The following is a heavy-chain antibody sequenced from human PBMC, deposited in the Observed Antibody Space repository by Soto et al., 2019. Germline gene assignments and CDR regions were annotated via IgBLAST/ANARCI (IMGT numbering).Heavy chain of an antibody. J-gene: IGHJ4*02. CDR2: ISSSGSTI. CDR1: GFTFSDYY. D-gene: IGHD6-19*01. V-gene: IGHV3-11*01. CDR3: ARDAHSSGWYQSYYLDY. Sequence: VGSLRLSCAASGFTFSDYYMSWIRQAPGKGLEWVSYISSSGSTIYYADSVKGRFTISRNNAKNSLYLQMNSLRAEDTAVYYCARDAHSSGWYQSYYLDYWGQGTLVTLSS.